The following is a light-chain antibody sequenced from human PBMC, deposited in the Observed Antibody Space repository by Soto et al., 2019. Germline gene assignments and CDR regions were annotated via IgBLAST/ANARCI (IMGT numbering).Light chain of an antibody. J-gene: IGLJ1*01. CDR1: SSDVGGYNY. V-gene: IGLV2-8*01. CDR3: SSYAGSNNYV. CDR2: EVS. Sequence: QSALTQPPSASGSPGQSVTISCTGTSSDVGGYNYVSWYQQHPGKAPKLMIYEVSKRPSGVPDRFSGSKSVNTASLTGSGLQAEDEADYYCSSYAGSNNYVFGTGPKLTVL.